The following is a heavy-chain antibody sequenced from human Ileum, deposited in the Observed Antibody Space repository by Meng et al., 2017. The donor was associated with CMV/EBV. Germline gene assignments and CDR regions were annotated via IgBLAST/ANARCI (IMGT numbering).Heavy chain of an antibody. Sequence: QRQLQKSGPCLGQPGETLSPSFTASGAPISSGSHSWAWVRQPPGKRLEWIGSMYFSGIADYNPSLKIRVTISLHATQKQFSLRLTSVTAADSAVYFCARDLTNKWFYYWGQGTLVTVSS. D-gene: IGHD1-26*01. CDR2: MYFSGIA. V-gene: IGHV4-39*07. CDR1: GAPISSGSHS. J-gene: IGHJ4*02. CDR3: ARDLTNKWFYY.